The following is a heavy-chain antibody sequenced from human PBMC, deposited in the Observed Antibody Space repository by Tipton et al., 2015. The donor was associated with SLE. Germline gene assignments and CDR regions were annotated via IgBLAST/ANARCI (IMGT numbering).Heavy chain of an antibody. V-gene: IGHV3-23*01. CDR2: IGGSGDST. CDR3: AKSDDKYDSSDYYSDFDY. Sequence: SLRLSCAASGFTFSSYAMSWVRQAPGKGLEWVSTIGGSGDSTYYADSVKGRFTISRDNSKNTLFLHMNSLRAEDTAVYYCAKSDDKYDSSDYYSDFDYWGQGTLVTVSA. D-gene: IGHD3-22*01. CDR1: GFTFSSYA. J-gene: IGHJ4*02.